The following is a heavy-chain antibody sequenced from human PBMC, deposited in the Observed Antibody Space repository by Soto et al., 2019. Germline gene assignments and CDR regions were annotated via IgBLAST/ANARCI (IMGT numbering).Heavy chain of an antibody. D-gene: IGHD4-17*01. V-gene: IGHV3-7*01. CDR2: IKQDGSEK. CDR1: GFTFSSYW. CDR3: ARDQMTTVTTSDYYYYYYYMDV. J-gene: IGHJ6*03. Sequence: GGSLRLSCAASGFTFSSYWMSWVRQAPGKGLEWVANIKQDGSEKYYVDSVKGRFTISRDNAKNSLYLQMNSLRAEDTAVYYCARDQMTTVTTSDYYYYYYYMDVWGKGTTVTVSS.